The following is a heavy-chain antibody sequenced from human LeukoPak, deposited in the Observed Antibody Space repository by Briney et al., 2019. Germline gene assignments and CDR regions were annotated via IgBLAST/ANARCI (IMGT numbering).Heavy chain of an antibody. Sequence: PSETLSLTCTVSGGSISSSSYYWGWIRQPPGRGLEWIGSIYYSGSTYYNPSLKSRVTISVDTSKNQFSLKLSSVTAADTAVYYCASLRRRGIAAAGTSFFGFDPWGQGTLVTVPS. J-gene: IGHJ5*02. CDR3: ASLRRRGIAAAGTSFFGFDP. V-gene: IGHV4-39*01. CDR2: IYYSGST. D-gene: IGHD6-13*01. CDR1: GGSISSSSYY.